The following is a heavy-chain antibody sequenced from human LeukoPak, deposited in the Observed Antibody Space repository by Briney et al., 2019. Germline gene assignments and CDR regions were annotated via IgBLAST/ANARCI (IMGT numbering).Heavy chain of an antibody. J-gene: IGHJ4*02. CDR2: ISGRGDST. CDR1: GFTFSAYA. Sequence: PGESLRLSCAASGFTFSAYALIWVRQAPGRGLEWVSTISGRGDSTYYADSVKGRFTISRENSKNMLYLQMNSLRVEDTAIYYCAQPPPLTMFREPNWGQGTLVTVSS. V-gene: IGHV3-23*01. D-gene: IGHD3-10*01. CDR3: AQPPPLTMFREPN.